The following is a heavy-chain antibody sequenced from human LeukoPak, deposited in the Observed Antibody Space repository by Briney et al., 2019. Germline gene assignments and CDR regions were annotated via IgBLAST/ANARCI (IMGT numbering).Heavy chain of an antibody. D-gene: IGHD2-2*01. CDR3: ARVRGYCSSTSCYGENWFDP. Sequence: ASVKVSCKASGYTFTSYGISWVRQAPGQGLEWMGWISAYNGNTNYAQKLQGRVTMTTDTSTSTAYMELRSLRSDDTAVYYCARVRGYCSSTSCYGENWFDPWGQGTLVTVS. CDR2: ISAYNGNT. CDR1: GYTFTSYG. V-gene: IGHV1-18*04. J-gene: IGHJ5*02.